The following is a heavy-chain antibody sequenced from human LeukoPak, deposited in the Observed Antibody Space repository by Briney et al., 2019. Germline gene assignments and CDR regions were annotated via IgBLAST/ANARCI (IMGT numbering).Heavy chain of an antibody. CDR1: GYTFTGYC. V-gene: IGHV1-2*02. CDR3: TRDHCSYINCYEDYYYGMDV. J-gene: IGHJ6*02. Sequence: GASVKVSCKASGYTFTGYCMHWVRQAPGQGLEWMGWINPDTGATDIAQKFQGRVTMTRDTSISAAYMELSRLRSDDTAVYYCTRDHCSYINCYEDYYYGMDVWGQGTTVTVSS. CDR2: INPDTGAT. D-gene: IGHD2-2*01.